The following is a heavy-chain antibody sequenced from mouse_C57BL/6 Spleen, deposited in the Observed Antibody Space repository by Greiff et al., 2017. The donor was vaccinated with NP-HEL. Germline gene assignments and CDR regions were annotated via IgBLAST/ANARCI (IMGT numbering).Heavy chain of an antibody. CDR2: IYPGDGDT. V-gene: IGHV1-82*01. J-gene: IGHJ4*01. CDR3: ARVTAVGDYAMGY. Sequence: VQLQQSGPELVKPGASVKISCKASGYAFSSSWMNWVKQRPGKGLEWIGRIYPGDGDTNYNGKFKGKATLTADKSSSTAYMQLSSLTSEDSGVYFCARVTAVGDYAMGYWGRGTSVTVSS. CDR1: GYAFSSSW. D-gene: IGHD1-1*01.